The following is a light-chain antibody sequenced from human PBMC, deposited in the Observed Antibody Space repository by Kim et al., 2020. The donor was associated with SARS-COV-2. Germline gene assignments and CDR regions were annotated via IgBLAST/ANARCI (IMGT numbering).Light chain of an antibody. CDR1: KLGNKY. CDR3: QAWDSSTAWV. Sequence: SYELTQPPSVSVSPGQTASITCSGDKLGNKYACWYQQKPGQSPVLVIYQDIKPPSGIPERFSGSNSGNTATLTISGTQAMDEADYYCQAWDSSTAWVFGG. CDR2: QDI. V-gene: IGLV3-1*01. J-gene: IGLJ3*02.